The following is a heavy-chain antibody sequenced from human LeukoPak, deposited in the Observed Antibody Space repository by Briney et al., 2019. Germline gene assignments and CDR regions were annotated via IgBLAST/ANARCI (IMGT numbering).Heavy chain of an antibody. CDR1: GGSFSGHY. CDR3: ARGRDRSKAGDL. CDR2: IHPHGIF. J-gene: IGHJ5*02. D-gene: IGHD5-24*01. Sequence: SETLSLTCAVSGGSFSGHYCSWIRQPPGKGLEWIGEIHPHGIFYYNPSLTSRVTISIDTSKSQFSLRLTSVTAADTAFYYCARGRDRSKAGDLWGQGSLVIVSS. V-gene: IGHV4-34*01.